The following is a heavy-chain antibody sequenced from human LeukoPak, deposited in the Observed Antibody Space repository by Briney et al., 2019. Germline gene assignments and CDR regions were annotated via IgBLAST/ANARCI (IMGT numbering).Heavy chain of an antibody. D-gene: IGHD3-9*01. CDR1: GYTFTSYY. Sequence: ASVKVSCKASGYTFTSYYMHWVRQAPGQGLEWMGIINPSGGSTSYAQKFQGRVTITADESTSTAYMELSSLRSEDTAVYYCARVMTGYYLHFDYWGQGTLVTVSS. CDR3: ARVMTGYYLHFDY. CDR2: INPSGGST. V-gene: IGHV1-46*01. J-gene: IGHJ4*02.